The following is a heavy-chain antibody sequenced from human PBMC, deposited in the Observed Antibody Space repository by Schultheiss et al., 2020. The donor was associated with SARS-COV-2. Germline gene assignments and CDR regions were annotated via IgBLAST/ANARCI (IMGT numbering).Heavy chain of an antibody. D-gene: IGHD2-15*01. J-gene: IGHJ4*02. V-gene: IGHV3-64*04. CDR1: GFAFSRHA. CDR3: ARVIRGSSRGSYYFDY. Sequence: GGSLRLSCSASGFAFSRHAVQWVRQAPGKGLQYVSAISSDGRATYYADSVKGRFTISRDNSKNTLYLQMNSLRAEDTAVYYCARVIRGSSRGSYYFDYWGQGTLVTVSS. CDR2: ISSDGRAT.